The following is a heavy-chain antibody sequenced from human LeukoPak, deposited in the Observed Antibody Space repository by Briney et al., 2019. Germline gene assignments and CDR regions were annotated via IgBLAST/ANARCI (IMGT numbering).Heavy chain of an antibody. CDR1: GGSFSGYY. Sequence: SETLSLTCAVYGGSFSGYYWSWIRQPPGKGLEWIGEINHSGSTNYNPSLKSRVTISVDTSKNQFSLKLSSVTAADTAVYYCARETKNTDYDYVWGTIRDDAFDIWGQGTMVTVSS. V-gene: IGHV4-34*01. J-gene: IGHJ3*02. D-gene: IGHD3-16*01. CDR2: INHSGST. CDR3: ARETKNTDYDYVWGTIRDDAFDI.